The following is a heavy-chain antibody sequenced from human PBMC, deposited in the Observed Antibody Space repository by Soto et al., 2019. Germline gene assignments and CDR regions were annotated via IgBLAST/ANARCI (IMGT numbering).Heavy chain of an antibody. V-gene: IGHV3-21*01. CDR3: ARDVSSYYDFWSGEYYYYGMDV. J-gene: IGHJ6*02. CDR1: GFTFSSYS. D-gene: IGHD3-3*01. CDR2: ISSSSSYI. Sequence: GGSLRLSCAASGFTFSSYSMNWVRQAPGKGLEWVSSISSSSSYIYYADSVKGRFTISRDNAKNSLYLQMNSLRADDTAGYYCARDVSSYYDFWSGEYYYYGMDVWGQGTTVTVSS.